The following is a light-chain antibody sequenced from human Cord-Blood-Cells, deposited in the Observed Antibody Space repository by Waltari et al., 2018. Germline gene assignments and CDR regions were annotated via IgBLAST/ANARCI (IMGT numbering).Light chain of an antibody. Sequence: QAVLTQPSSLSASPGASASLTCTLRSGLNVGTYRIYWHQQNPGSPPQYLLRYKSDSDKQQGSGVPSRFSGSKDASANAGILLISGLQSEDEADYYCMIWHSSAWVFGGGTKLTVL. CDR2: YKSDSDK. J-gene: IGLJ3*02. CDR3: MIWHSSAWV. V-gene: IGLV5-45*02. CDR1: SGLNVGTYR.